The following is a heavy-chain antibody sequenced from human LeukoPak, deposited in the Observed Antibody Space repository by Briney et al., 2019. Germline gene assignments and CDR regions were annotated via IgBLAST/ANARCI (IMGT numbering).Heavy chain of an antibody. CDR1: GYTFTGYY. CDR3: ASIGSWYYSSSSPEGFDY. V-gene: IGHV1-2*02. J-gene: IGHJ4*02. Sequence: ASVKVSCKASGYTFTGYYMHWVRQAPGQGLEWMGWINPNSGGTNYAQKFQGRVTMTRDTSISTAYMELSRLRSDDTAVYYCASIGSWYYSSSSPEGFDYWGQGTLVTVSS. CDR2: INPNSGGT. D-gene: IGHD6-6*01.